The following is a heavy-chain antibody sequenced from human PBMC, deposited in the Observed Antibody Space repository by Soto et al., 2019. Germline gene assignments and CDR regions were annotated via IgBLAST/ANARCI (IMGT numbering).Heavy chain of an antibody. D-gene: IGHD5-18*01. CDR1: GGTFSSYA. CDR3: ARDVGYNYKGGMDV. J-gene: IGHJ6*02. Sequence: QVKLVQSGAEVKKPGSSVKVSCKASGGTFSSYAISWVRQAPGQGLEWMGGIIPIFGTANYAQKFQGRVTITADKSTSTAYMELSSLRSEDTAEYYCARDVGYNYKGGMDVWGQGTTVTVSS. CDR2: IIPIFGTA. V-gene: IGHV1-69*06.